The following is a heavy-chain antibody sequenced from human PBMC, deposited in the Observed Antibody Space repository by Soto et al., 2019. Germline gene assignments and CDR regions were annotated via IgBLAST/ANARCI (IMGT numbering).Heavy chain of an antibody. J-gene: IGHJ4*02. D-gene: IGHD3-16*02. CDR2: IYYSGST. CDR3: ARNMITFGGVIAEIDY. V-gene: IGHV4-59*01. Sequence: PSETLSLTCTVSGGSISSYYWSWIRQPPGKGLEWIGYIYYSGSTNYNPSLKSRVTISVDTSKNQFSLKLSSVTAADTAVYYCARNMITFGGVIAEIDYWGQGTLVTVSS. CDR1: GGSISSYY.